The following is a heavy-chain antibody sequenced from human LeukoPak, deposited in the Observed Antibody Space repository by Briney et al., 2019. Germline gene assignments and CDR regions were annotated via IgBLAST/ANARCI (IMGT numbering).Heavy chain of an antibody. J-gene: IGHJ4*02. CDR1: GGSFSGYY. Sequence: PSETLSLTCAVYGGSFSGYYWSWIRQPPGKGLEWIGEINHSGSTNYNPSLKSRVTISVDTSKNQFSLKLSSVTAAATAVYYCASGVAVRDYWGQGTLVTVSS. V-gene: IGHV4-34*01. D-gene: IGHD2-15*01. CDR3: ASGVAVRDY. CDR2: INHSGST.